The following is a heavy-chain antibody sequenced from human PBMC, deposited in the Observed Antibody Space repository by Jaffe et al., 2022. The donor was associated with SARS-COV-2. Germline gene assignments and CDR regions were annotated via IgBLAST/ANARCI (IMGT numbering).Heavy chain of an antibody. Sequence: QVQLQESGPGLVKPSQTLSLTCKVSGDSIISGTYYWNWIRQHPGKGLEWIGYIFYSGAAYYNPSLKSRVTISVDPSKNQFSLTLKSVTAADTAMYYCAREFLQYGSGTYGHDPWGPGILVTVSS. D-gene: IGHD3-10*01. CDR1: GDSIISGTYY. V-gene: IGHV4-31*02. CDR3: AREFLQYGSGTYGHDP. CDR2: IFYSGAA. J-gene: IGHJ5*02.